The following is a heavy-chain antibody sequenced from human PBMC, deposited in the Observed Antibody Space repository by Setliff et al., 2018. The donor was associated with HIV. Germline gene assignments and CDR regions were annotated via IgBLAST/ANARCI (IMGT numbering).Heavy chain of an antibody. CDR3: ATMQFGDFDY. V-gene: IGHV1-18*04. CDR1: GYTFTTFG. J-gene: IGHJ4*02. CDR2: ISAYNGNT. D-gene: IGHD3-10*01. Sequence: ASVKVSCKPSGYTFTTFGLSWVRQAPGQGLEWMGWISAYNGNTNYAQKLQGRVTMTTHTSTTTAYMELRSLGSDDTAIYFCATMQFGDFDYWGQGTLVTVSS.